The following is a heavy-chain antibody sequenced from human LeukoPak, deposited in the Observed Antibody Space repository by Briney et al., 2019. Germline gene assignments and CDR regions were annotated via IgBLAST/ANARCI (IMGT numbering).Heavy chain of an antibody. Sequence: PGGSLRLSCAASGFTFSSYWMSWVRQAPGKGLEWVANIKQDGSEKYYADSVKGRFTISRDNYKNTLYLQMNSLRAEDTAVYFCAKDILRYFDSSFDFWGPGTLVTVSS. CDR2: IKQDGSEK. J-gene: IGHJ4*02. D-gene: IGHD3-9*01. CDR1: GFTFSSYW. V-gene: IGHV3-7*01. CDR3: AKDILRYFDSSFDF.